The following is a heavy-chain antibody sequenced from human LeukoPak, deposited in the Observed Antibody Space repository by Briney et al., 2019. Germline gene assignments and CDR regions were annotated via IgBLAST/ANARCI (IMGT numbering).Heavy chain of an antibody. CDR3: ARDRLLWFGGDY. Sequence: PGGSLRLSRAASGFTFSSYSMNWVRQAPGKGLEWVSSISSSSSYIYYADSVKGRFTISRDNAKNSLYLQMNSLRAEDTAVYYCARDRLLWFGGDYWGQGTLVTVSS. V-gene: IGHV3-21*01. D-gene: IGHD3-10*01. CDR1: GFTFSSYS. J-gene: IGHJ4*02. CDR2: ISSSSSYI.